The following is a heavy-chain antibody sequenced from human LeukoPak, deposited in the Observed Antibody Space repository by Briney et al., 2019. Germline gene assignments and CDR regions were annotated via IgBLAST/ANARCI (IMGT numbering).Heavy chain of an antibody. V-gene: IGHV4-4*02. Sequence: SETLSLTCAVSGGSISSSYWWSWVRPPPGKGLEWIGGIYHSGSTTYNPSLKSPVTISVDKSRNQFSLNLSSVTAADTAVYYCARHAYYYYYFDPWGQGTLVTVSS. CDR3: ARHAYYYYYFDP. J-gene: IGHJ5*02. CDR1: GGSISSSYW. CDR2: IYHSGST. D-gene: IGHD3-10*01.